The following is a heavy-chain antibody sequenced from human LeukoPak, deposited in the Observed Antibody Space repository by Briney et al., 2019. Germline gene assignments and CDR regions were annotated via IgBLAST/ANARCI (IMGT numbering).Heavy chain of an antibody. CDR3: ARHVIGVGNRPYYFDY. Sequence: SETLSLTCTVSGGSISSSSYYWSWIRQPPGKGLEWIGCIYYSGSTNYNPSLKSRVTISVDTSKNQFSLKLSSVTAADTAVYYCARHVIGVGNRPYYFDYWGQGTLVTVSS. CDR1: GGSISSSSYY. D-gene: IGHD3-10*01. J-gene: IGHJ4*02. CDR2: IYYSGST. V-gene: IGHV4-61*05.